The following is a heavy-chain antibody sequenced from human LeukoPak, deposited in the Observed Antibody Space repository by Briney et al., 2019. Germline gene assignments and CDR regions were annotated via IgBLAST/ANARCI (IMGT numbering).Heavy chain of an antibody. Sequence: SETLSLTCTVSGGSISSSSYYWSWIRQPPGKGLEWIGEINHSGSTNYNPSLKSRVTISVDTSKNQFSLKLSSVTAADTAVYYCARGGLKYYYYYYMDVWGKGTTVTVSS. V-gene: IGHV4-39*07. J-gene: IGHJ6*03. CDR2: INHSGST. D-gene: IGHD2-15*01. CDR3: ARGGLKYYYYYYMDV. CDR1: GGSISSSSYY.